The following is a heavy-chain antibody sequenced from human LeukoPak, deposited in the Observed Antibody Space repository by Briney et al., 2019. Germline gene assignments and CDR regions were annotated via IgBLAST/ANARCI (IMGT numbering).Heavy chain of an antibody. CDR1: GFTFSSYG. Sequence: GGSLRLSCAASGFTFSSYGMHWVRQAPGKGLEWVAVISYDGSNKYYADSVKGRFTISRDDSKNTLYLQMNSLRAEDTAVYYCAKGARITIFGVVSDYGMDVWGQGTTVTVSS. V-gene: IGHV3-30*18. D-gene: IGHD3-3*01. CDR3: AKGARITIFGVVSDYGMDV. CDR2: ISYDGSNK. J-gene: IGHJ6*02.